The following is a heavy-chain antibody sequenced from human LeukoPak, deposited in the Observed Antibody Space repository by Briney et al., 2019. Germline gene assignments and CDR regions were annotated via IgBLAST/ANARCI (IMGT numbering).Heavy chain of an antibody. D-gene: IGHD6-6*01. CDR2: INWNGGST. CDR3: AKSHSSSSTFDY. V-gene: IGHV3-20*04. J-gene: IGHJ4*02. Sequence: PGGSLRLSCAASGFTFSSYAMSWVRQAPGKGLEWVSGINWNGGSTGYADSVKGRFTISRDNAKNSLYLQLNSLRAEDTALYYCAKSHSSSSTFDYWGQGTLVTVSS. CDR1: GFTFSSYA.